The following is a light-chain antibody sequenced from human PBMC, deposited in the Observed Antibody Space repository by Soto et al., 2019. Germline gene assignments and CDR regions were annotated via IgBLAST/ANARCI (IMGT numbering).Light chain of an antibody. Sequence: EIVLTQSPGTLSLSPGERATLSCRASQSVSSSYLAWYQQKPGQAPRLLIYGASSRATGIPDRFSGSGSGTDFTLTISRLEPEDLAVYYCQHYCITPALGGGTKVEIK. CDR2: GAS. CDR3: QHYCITPA. V-gene: IGKV3-20*01. CDR1: QSVSSSY. J-gene: IGKJ4*01.